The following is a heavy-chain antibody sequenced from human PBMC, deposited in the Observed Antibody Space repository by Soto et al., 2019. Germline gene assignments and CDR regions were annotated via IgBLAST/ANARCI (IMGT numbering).Heavy chain of an antibody. CDR1: GGSISSYY. CDR2: IYYSGST. CDR3: ARLGGYYQALDT. V-gene: IGHV4-59*08. Sequence: PSETLSLTCTVSGGSISSYYWSWIRQPPGKGLEWIGYIYYSGSTNYNPSLKSRVTILVDTSKNQFSLKLSSVTAADTAVYYCARLGGYYQALDTWGQGALVTVSS. J-gene: IGHJ5*02. D-gene: IGHD3-22*01.